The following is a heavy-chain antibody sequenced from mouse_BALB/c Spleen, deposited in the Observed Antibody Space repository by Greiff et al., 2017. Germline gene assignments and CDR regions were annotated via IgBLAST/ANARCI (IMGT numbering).Heavy chain of an antibody. CDR2: IWTGGGT. CDR1: GFSLTSYD. CDR3: VRDDGGSYAMDY. D-gene: IGHD1-1*02. J-gene: IGHJ4*01. V-gene: IGHV2-9-2*01. Sequence: VKLMESGPGLVAPSQSLSITCTVSGFSLTSYDISWIRQPPGKGLEWLGVIWTGGGTNYNSAFMSRLSISKDNSKSQVFLKMNSLQTDDTAIYYCVRDDGGSYAMDYWGQGTSVTVSS.